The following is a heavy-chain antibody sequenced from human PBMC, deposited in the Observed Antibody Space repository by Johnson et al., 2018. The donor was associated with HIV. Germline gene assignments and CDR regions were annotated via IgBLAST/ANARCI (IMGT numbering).Heavy chain of an antibody. Sequence: VQLVESGGGVVQPGRSLRLSCEGSGFTFSSFAIHWVRQAPGKGLEWVAVLSYDGSSKYYADSVKGRLTISRDNSKNTLYLQMNSLRAGDTAVYYCARGAPDSDAFDIWGQGTMVTVSS. J-gene: IGHJ3*02. D-gene: IGHD3-22*01. CDR2: LSYDGSSK. CDR3: ARGAPDSDAFDI. V-gene: IGHV3-30-3*01. CDR1: GFTFSSFA.